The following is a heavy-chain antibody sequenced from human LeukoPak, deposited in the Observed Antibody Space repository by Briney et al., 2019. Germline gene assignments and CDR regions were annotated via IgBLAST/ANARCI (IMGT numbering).Heavy chain of an antibody. Sequence: PSETLSLTCTVSGGSITRGGYYWNWIRQHPGKGLEWIGYIYYSGSTFYNPSLKSRVTISKDTSKNQFFLKLTSVTAADTAVYYCARGLAAAGKPFDYWGQGTLVTVSS. J-gene: IGHJ4*02. CDR3: ARGLAAAGKPFDY. V-gene: IGHV4-31*03. CDR2: IYYSGST. D-gene: IGHD6-13*01. CDR1: GGSITRGGYY.